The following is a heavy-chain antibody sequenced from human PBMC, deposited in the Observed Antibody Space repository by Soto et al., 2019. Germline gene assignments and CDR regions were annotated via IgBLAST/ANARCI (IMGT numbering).Heavy chain of an antibody. D-gene: IGHD6-13*01. CDR1: GGSFSGYY. Sequence: QVQLQQWGAGLLKPSETLSLTCAVYGGSFSGYYWSWIRQPPGKGLEWIGEINHSGSTNYNPSLKSRVTISVDTSKNQFSLKLSSVTAADTAVYYCARGGKQQLVRLGGPLGYWGQGTLVTVSS. CDR2: INHSGST. J-gene: IGHJ4*02. V-gene: IGHV4-34*01. CDR3: ARGGKQQLVRLGGPLGY.